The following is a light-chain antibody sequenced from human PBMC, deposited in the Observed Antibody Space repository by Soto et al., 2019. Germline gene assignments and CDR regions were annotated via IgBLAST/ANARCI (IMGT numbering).Light chain of an antibody. CDR2: EVS. J-gene: IGLJ3*02. CDR1: SSDVGKYSY. V-gene: IGLV2-14*01. CDR3: SSFTTSSTWV. Sequence: QSALTQPASVSGSPGQSIAISCTGTSSDVGKYSYVSWFQQYPGNAPKLMSYEVSNRPSGVSNRFSGSKSGNTASLTISGLQGDDEADYYCSSFTTSSTWVFGGGTKLTVL.